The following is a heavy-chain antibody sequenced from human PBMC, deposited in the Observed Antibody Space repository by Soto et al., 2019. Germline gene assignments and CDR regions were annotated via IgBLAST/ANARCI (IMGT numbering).Heavy chain of an antibody. CDR2: VSYDGSNK. CDR3: ARASRYCTNGVCLGDFDY. CDR1: EITFTTYA. J-gene: IGHJ4*02. Sequence: QVNLVESGGGVVQPGRSLRLSCAASEITFTTYAIHWVRQAPGRGLEWVATVSYDGSNKYYADSVKGRFTISRDNSKNTLYLQMTSLRTEDTAVYYCARASRYCTNGVCLGDFDYWGQGTLVTVSS. D-gene: IGHD2-8*01. V-gene: IGHV3-30-3*01.